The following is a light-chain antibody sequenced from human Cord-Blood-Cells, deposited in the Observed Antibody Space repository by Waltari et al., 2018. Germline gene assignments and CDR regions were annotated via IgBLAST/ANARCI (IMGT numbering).Light chain of an antibody. J-gene: IGKJ3*01. Sequence: DIVMTQSPDSLAVSLGERATINCKSSQSVLYSSNNKNYLAWYQQKPGQPPKLLIYWASTRESGVPDRFSGSGSGTDFTLTISSLQAEDVAVYYCQQYYSTPLVTFDPGTKVDIK. CDR3: QQYYSTPLVT. V-gene: IGKV4-1*01. CDR1: QSVLYSSNNKNY. CDR2: WAS.